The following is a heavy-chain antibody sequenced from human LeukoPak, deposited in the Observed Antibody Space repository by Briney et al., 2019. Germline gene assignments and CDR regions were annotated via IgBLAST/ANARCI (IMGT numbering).Heavy chain of an antibody. D-gene: IGHD2-8*01. CDR3: ARVNYCSYGACHSFDY. V-gene: IGHV1-2*02. J-gene: IGHJ4*02. CDR2: INANSGGT. CDR1: GYTFTGHY. Sequence: ASVRVSCKSSGYTFTGHYIHWVRLAPGQGLEWMGWINANSGGTKFAQKFLGRVTMTRDMSINTAYMELSSLRSDDTAVYYCARVNYCSYGACHSFDYWGQGTLVTVSS.